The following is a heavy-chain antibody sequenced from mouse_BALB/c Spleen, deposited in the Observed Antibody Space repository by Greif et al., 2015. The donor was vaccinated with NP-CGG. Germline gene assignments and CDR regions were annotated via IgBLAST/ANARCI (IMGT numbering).Heavy chain of an antibody. Sequence: QVQLQQSGAELVRPGTSVKVSCKASGYAFTNYLIEWVKQRPGQGLEWIGVINPGSGGTNYNEKFKGKATLTADKSSSTAYMQLSSLTSDDSAVYFCASVDWYFDVWGAGTTVTVSS. V-gene: IGHV1-54*01. CDR2: INPGSGGT. J-gene: IGHJ1*01. D-gene: IGHD1-1*01. CDR1: GYAFTNYL. CDR3: ASVDWYFDV.